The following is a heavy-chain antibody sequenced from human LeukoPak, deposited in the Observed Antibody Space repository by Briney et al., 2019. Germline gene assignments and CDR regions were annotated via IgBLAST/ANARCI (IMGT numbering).Heavy chain of an antibody. V-gene: IGHV3-23*01. CDR2: ISCSGGST. J-gene: IGHJ3*02. CDR1: GVTFSSYA. Sequence: GGSLRLSCAASGVTFSSYAMSWIRQAPGKGLEWVAAISCSGGSTYYADSVKGRFTISRDNSKNTLYLQMNSLRAEDTAVYYCAKGDIAVAMTDAFDIWGQGTMVTVSS. D-gene: IGHD6-19*01. CDR3: AKGDIAVAMTDAFDI.